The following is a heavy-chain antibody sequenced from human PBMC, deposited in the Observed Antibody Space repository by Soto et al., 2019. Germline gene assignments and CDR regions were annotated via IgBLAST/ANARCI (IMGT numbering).Heavy chain of an antibody. CDR3: ATGGYSSGWGLFDY. V-gene: IGHV1-24*01. CDR2: FDPEDGET. CDR1: GYTLTELS. D-gene: IGHD6-19*01. J-gene: IGHJ4*02. Sequence: ASVKVSCKVSGYTLTELSMHWVRQAPGKGLEWMGGFDPEDGETIYAQKFQGRVTMTEDTSTDTAYMELSSLRSEDTAVYYCATGGYSSGWGLFDYWGQGTLVTVSS.